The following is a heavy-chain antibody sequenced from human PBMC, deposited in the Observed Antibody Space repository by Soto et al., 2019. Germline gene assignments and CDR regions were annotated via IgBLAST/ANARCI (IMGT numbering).Heavy chain of an antibody. J-gene: IGHJ3*02. CDR2: IYYTGNT. CDR3: ARVGISSSDAFDI. D-gene: IGHD6-6*01. CDR1: GGSISSGGYY. Sequence: PSETLSLTCTVSGGSISSGGYYWSWIRQHPEKGLEWIGYIYYTGNTYYNASLKSRVTISVDTSNNQFSLKLSSVTAADTAVYYCARVGISSSDAFDIWGKGKTVTVSS. V-gene: IGHV4-31*03.